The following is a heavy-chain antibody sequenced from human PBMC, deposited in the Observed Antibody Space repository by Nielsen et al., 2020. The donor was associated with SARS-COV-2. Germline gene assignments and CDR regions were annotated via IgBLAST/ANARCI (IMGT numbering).Heavy chain of an antibody. CDR3: ARTPLSGYPWD. CDR2: IKQDGSEK. Sequence: GESLKISCAASGFTFSRYWMNWVRQAPGKGLEWVANIKQDGSEKYYVDSVMGRFTISRDNAKNSLYLQMDSLRVEDTAVYFCARTPLSGYPWDWGPGTLVTVSS. J-gene: IGHJ4*02. D-gene: IGHD3-9*01. CDR1: GFTFSRYW. V-gene: IGHV3-7*04.